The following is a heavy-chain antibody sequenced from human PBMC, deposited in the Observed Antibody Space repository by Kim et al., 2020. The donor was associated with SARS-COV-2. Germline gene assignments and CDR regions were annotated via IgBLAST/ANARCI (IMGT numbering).Heavy chain of an antibody. D-gene: IGHD3-22*01. Sequence: SETLSLTCAVSGGSISSSNWWSWVRQPPGKGLEWIGEIYHSGSTNYNPSLKSRVTISVDKSKNQFFLKLSSVTAADTAVYYCARDGRYYDSSGSYAAFDIWGQGTMVTVSS. CDR2: IYHSGST. J-gene: IGHJ3*02. V-gene: IGHV4-4*02. CDR1: GGSISSSNW. CDR3: ARDGRYYDSSGSYAAFDI.